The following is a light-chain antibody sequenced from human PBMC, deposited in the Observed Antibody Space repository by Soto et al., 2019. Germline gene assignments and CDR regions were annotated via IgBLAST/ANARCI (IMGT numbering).Light chain of an antibody. CDR3: QQYGSLPYT. CDR2: GAS. V-gene: IGKV3-20*01. J-gene: IGKJ2*01. CDR1: QSVSSNY. Sequence: ENVLTQSPGTLSLSPGERATLSCRASQSVSSNYLSWYQQKPGQAPRLLIYGASSRATGIPDRFSGSGSGTDFILTISRLEPEDLAVYFCQQYGSLPYTVGQGTKLEI.